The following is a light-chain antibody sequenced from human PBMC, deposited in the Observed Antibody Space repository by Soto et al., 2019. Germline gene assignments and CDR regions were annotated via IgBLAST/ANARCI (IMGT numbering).Light chain of an antibody. CDR2: AAS. Sequence: IQLTQSPSSLSASVGDSVTITCRASQGVSRYLSWYQQKPGRAPILLISAASTLQSGVPARFSGSGYGTDFNLSITSLQPEDFATYYCKQLNTYPVTFGGGTKVEIK. V-gene: IGKV1-9*01. CDR1: QGVSRY. J-gene: IGKJ4*01. CDR3: KQLNTYPVT.